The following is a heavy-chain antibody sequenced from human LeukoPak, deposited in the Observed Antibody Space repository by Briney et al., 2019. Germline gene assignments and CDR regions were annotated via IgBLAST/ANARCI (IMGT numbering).Heavy chain of an antibody. J-gene: IGHJ4*02. Sequence: PGGSLRLSCAASGFTFSSSAMSWVRQAPGEGLEWVSAIRGSGSNTYYADSVKGRFTISRDNSKNTLYLQMNSLGGEDTAIYYCAKKSPYGGQTYWGQGALVTVSS. D-gene: IGHD4-23*01. CDR2: IRGSGSNT. V-gene: IGHV3-23*01. CDR3: AKKSPYGGQTY. CDR1: GFTFSSSA.